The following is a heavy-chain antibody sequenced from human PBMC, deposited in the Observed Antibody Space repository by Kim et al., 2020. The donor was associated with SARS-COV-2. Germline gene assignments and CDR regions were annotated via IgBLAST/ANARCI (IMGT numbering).Heavy chain of an antibody. CDR1: GFTFSNSW. V-gene: IGHV3-15*01. Sequence: GGSLRLSCAASGFTFSNSWMSWVRQAPGKGLEWVGRIKGKTDDGKTDYAAPGKGRFTSSSDDSKNKLYLQMNSLKTEDTAVYYCTTDFFVIAVSGPYYFDYWGQGTLVTVSS. CDR3: TTDFFVIAVSGPYYFDY. CDR2: IKGKTDDGKT. D-gene: IGHD6-19*01. J-gene: IGHJ4*02.